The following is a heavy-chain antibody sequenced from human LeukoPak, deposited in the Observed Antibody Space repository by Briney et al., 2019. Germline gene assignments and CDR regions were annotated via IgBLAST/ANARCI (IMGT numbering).Heavy chain of an antibody. Sequence: GGSLRLSCAASGFTFSSYWMSWVRQAPGTGLEWVANIKQDGSEKYYVDSVKGRFTISRDNAKNSLYLQMNSLRAEDTAVYYCAKSPYDILTGYHPLYFDYWGQGTLVTVSS. CDR3: AKSPYDILTGYHPLYFDY. J-gene: IGHJ4*02. CDR2: IKQDGSEK. CDR1: GFTFSSYW. D-gene: IGHD3-9*01. V-gene: IGHV3-7*01.